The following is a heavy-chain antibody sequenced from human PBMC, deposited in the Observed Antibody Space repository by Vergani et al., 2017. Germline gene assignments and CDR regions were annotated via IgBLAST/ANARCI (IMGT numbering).Heavy chain of an antibody. CDR1: GYTFTSYD. Sequence: QVQLVQSGAEVKKPGASVKVSCKASGYTFTSYDINWVRQATGQGLEWMGWMNPNSGNTGYAQKLQGRVTMTTDTSTSTAYMELRSLRSDDTAVYYCARDSSSWRTAEDFDYWGQGTLVTVSS. CDR3: ARDSSSWRTAEDFDY. J-gene: IGHJ4*02. CDR2: MNPNSGNT. V-gene: IGHV1-8*01. D-gene: IGHD6-13*01.